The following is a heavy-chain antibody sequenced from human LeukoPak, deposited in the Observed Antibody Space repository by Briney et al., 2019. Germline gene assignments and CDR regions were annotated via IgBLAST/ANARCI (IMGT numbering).Heavy chain of an antibody. D-gene: IGHD4-17*01. CDR3: ARTVTKGHWFDP. CDR1: GGSISSYY. Sequence: PSETLSLTCTVSGGSISSYYWSWIRQPPGKGLEWIGYFYYSGTTNYNPSLKSRVTISVDTSKNQFSLKLSSVTAADTAVYYCARTVTKGHWFDPWGQGTPVTVSS. CDR2: FYYSGTT. V-gene: IGHV4-59*01. J-gene: IGHJ5*02.